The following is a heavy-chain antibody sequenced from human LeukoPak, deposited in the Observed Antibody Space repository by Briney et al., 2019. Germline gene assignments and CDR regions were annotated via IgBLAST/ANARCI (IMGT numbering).Heavy chain of an antibody. V-gene: IGHV1-3*01. J-gene: IGHJ4*02. CDR3: VRYSGQNDAFDS. CDR2: INVGNGNT. Sequence: ASVTVSCKASGYTFTNYAMHWVRQAPGQRLEWMGWINVGNGNTKYSQKFQGRVTITRDTSASTAYIELSSLRSEDTAVYYCVRYSGQNDAFDSWGQGTLVTVSS. D-gene: IGHD5-12*01. CDR1: GYTFTNYA.